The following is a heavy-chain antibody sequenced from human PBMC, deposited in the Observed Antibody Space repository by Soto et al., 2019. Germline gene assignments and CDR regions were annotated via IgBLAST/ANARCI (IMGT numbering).Heavy chain of an antibody. Sequence: SETLSLTCTVSGGSISSYFWTWIRQPPGKGLECIGYIYYSGSTNYNPSLKSRVTVSVDTSKNQFSLILASVTAADTAVYYCAKGRGYDYSGWLDPWGQGTLVTVSS. D-gene: IGHD5-12*01. V-gene: IGHV4-59*01. CDR3: AKGRGYDYSGWLDP. CDR1: GGSISSYF. J-gene: IGHJ5*02. CDR2: IYYSGST.